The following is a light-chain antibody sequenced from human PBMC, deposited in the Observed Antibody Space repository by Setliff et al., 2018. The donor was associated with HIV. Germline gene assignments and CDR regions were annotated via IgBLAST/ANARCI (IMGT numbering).Light chain of an antibody. CDR2: DVT. CDR3: CSYLSTNNYV. CDR1: SSDVGSRYNY. Sequence: ALTQPASVSGSPGQSITITCTGTSSDVGSRYNYVSWYQQHPGKAPKLLIFDVTYRPSGVSNRFSGSKSGNTASLTISGLQDEDEADYYCCSYLSTNNYVFGTGTKGTVL. J-gene: IGLJ1*01. V-gene: IGLV2-14*03.